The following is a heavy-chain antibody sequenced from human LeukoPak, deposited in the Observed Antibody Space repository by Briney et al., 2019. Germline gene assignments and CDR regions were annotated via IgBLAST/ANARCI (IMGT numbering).Heavy chain of an antibody. V-gene: IGHV1-8*03. J-gene: IGHJ5*02. Sequence: APVKVSCKASGYTFTSYDINWVRQATGQGLEWMGWMNPNSGNTGYAQKFQGRVTITRNTSISTAYMELSSLRSEDTAVYYCARGSETYYDFWSGYYNWFDPWGQGTLVTVSS. CDR3: ARGSETYYDFWSGYYNWFDP. CDR2: MNPNSGNT. D-gene: IGHD3-3*01. CDR1: GYTFTSYD.